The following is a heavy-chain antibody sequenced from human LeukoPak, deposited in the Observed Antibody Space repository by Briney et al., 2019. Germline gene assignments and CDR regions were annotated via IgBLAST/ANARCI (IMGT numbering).Heavy chain of an antibody. CDR3: ARAHGYDNTGYSEAFLDF. CDR2: ISTHNGNT. D-gene: IGHD3-22*01. Sequence: ASVKVSCKASGYTFAIYGMHWVRQAPGEGLEWLGWISTHNGNTNYAQKLQGRLTMTTDTSTTTAYMELRSLRSDDTAVYYCARAHGYDNTGYSEAFLDFWGQGTLVTVSS. V-gene: IGHV1-18*01. J-gene: IGHJ4*02. CDR1: GYTFAIYG.